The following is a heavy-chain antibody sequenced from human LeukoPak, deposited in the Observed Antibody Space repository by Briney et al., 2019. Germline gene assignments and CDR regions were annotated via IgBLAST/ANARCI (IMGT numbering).Heavy chain of an antibody. Sequence: SETLSLTCAVYGGSFSGYYWSWIRQPPGKGLEWIGEINHSGSTNYNPSLKSRVTISVDTSKNQFSLKLSSVTAADTAVYYCARDGPGSYYNWFDPWGQGTLVTVSS. CDR1: GGSFSGYY. D-gene: IGHD1-26*01. CDR3: ARDGPGSYYNWFDP. J-gene: IGHJ5*02. V-gene: IGHV4-34*01. CDR2: INHSGST.